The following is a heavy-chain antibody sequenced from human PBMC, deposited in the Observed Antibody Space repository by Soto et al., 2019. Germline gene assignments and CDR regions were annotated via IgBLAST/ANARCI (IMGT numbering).Heavy chain of an antibody. Sequence: EVQLLESGGGLVQPGGSLRLSCAASGFTVSSYAMSWVRQAPGKGLEWVSAISGSGGSTYYADSVKGRFTISRDNSKNTLYLQMNSLRAEDTAVYYCAKDPSPYYDFWSGPRDGMDVWGQGTTVTVSS. V-gene: IGHV3-23*01. CDR2: ISGSGGST. CDR1: GFTVSSYA. CDR3: AKDPSPYYDFWSGPRDGMDV. J-gene: IGHJ6*02. D-gene: IGHD3-3*01.